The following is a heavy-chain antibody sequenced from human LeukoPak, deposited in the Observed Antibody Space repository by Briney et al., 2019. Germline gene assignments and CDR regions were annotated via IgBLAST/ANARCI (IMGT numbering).Heavy chain of an antibody. CDR2: INHSGST. J-gene: IGHJ6*03. D-gene: IGHD6-13*01. V-gene: IGHV4-34*01. CDR1: GGSLSGYY. CDR3: ARVGGSSWPLNYYYYMDV. Sequence: SETLSLTCAVYGGSLSGYYWNWIRQPPGKGLEWIGEINHSGSTNYNPSLKSRVTILVDTSKNRFSLKLSSVTAADTAVYYCARVGGSSWPLNYYYYMDVWGKGTTVTVSS.